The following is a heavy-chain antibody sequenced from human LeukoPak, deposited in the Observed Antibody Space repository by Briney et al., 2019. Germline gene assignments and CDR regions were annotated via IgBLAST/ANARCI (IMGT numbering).Heavy chain of an antibody. V-gene: IGHV4-4*02. J-gene: IGHJ4*02. Sequence: SETLSLTCTVSGGSISSSNWWSWVRPPPGKGLEWIGEIYHSGSTNYNPSLKSRVTISVDKSKNQFSLKLSSVTAADTAVYYCASSLRYFDWLLSHFDYWGQGTLVTVSS. D-gene: IGHD3-9*01. CDR3: ASSLRYFDWLLSHFDY. CDR1: GGSISSSNW. CDR2: IYHSGST.